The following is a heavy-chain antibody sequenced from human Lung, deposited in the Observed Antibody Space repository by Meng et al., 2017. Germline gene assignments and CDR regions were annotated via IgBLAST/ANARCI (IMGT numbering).Heavy chain of an antibody. CDR2: IKSNTDGGTA. V-gene: IGHV3-15*01. J-gene: IGHJ4*02. CDR1: GFYFNNAW. D-gene: IGHD1-26*01. Sequence: VPFVESVGDLVKPGGSLRLSCAASGFYFNNAWMSWVRQAPGKGLEWVGRIKSNTDGGTAEYAAPVTGRFTISRDDSKSTLYLQMSGLRIDNTGVYYCTWDDKAVSDYWGQGTRVTVSS. CDR3: TWDDKAVSDY.